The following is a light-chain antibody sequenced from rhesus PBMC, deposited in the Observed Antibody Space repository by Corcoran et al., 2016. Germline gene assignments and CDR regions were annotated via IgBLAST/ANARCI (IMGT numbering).Light chain of an antibody. CDR1: SSDIGAYNY. CDR3: SSYAGSNIYV. V-gene: IGLV2-32*02. CDR2: EVS. Sequence: QAALTQPRSVSGSPGQSVTIFCTGTSSDIGAYNYVSWYQQHPVTAPKLLISEVSKRPSGVSDRFSGSKSGKTASLTISGLQAEDEADYYCSSYAGSNIYVFGAGTRLTVL. J-gene: IGLJ1*01.